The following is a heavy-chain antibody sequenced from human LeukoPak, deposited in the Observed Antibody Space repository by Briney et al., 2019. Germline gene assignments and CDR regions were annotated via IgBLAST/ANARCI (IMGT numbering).Heavy chain of an antibody. CDR1: GFTFNNYA. D-gene: IGHD5-24*01. CDR2: ISGSGGTT. CDR3: VRDGNAYNFDC. J-gene: IGHJ4*02. V-gene: IGHV3-23*01. Sequence: GGSLRLSCAASGFTFNNYAMSWVRQAPGKGLEWVSGISGSGGTTYYADSVKGRFTISRDNARNTLYLQMNSLRAEDTAIYYCVRDGNAYNFDCWGQGTLVTVSS.